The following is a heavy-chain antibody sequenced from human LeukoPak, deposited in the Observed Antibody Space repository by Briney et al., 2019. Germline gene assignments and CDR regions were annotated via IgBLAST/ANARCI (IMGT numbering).Heavy chain of an antibody. CDR3: ASMDTAMVNGMDV. D-gene: IGHD5-18*01. Sequence: ASVKVSFKASGYTFTSYYMHWVRQAPGQGLEWMGIINPSGGSTSYAQKFQGRVTMTRDTSTSTVYMELSSLRSEDTAVYYCASMDTAMVNGMDVWGQGTTVTVSS. CDR1: GYTFTSYY. V-gene: IGHV1-46*01. J-gene: IGHJ6*02. CDR2: INPSGGST.